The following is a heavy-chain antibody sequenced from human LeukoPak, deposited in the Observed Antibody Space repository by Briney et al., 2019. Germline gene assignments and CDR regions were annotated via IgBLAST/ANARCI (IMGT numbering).Heavy chain of an antibody. CDR3: AREDTGRGGYSSSWWHY. D-gene: IGHD6-13*01. CDR2: INTNTGNP. V-gene: IGHV7-4-1*02. Sequence: ASVKVSCNASGYTFTSYGISWVRQAPGQGLEWMGWINTNTGNPTYAQGFTGRFVFSLDTSVSTAYLQSSSLKAEDTAVYYCAREDTGRGGYSSSWWHYWGQGTLVTVSS. J-gene: IGHJ4*02. CDR1: GYTFTSYG.